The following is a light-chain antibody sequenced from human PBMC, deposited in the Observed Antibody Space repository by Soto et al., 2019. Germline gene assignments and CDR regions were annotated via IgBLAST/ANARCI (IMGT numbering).Light chain of an antibody. CDR2: AAS. Sequence: EIVLTQSPATLSLSPVERATLSCRASQSVRSNLAWYHQRPGQAPRLLIYAASARATGIPARFSGSGSGTEFTLTISGLQSEDFGLYYCQQYNNWQTFGQGTKVDIK. CDR3: QQYNNWQT. J-gene: IGKJ1*01. CDR1: QSVRSN. V-gene: IGKV3-15*01.